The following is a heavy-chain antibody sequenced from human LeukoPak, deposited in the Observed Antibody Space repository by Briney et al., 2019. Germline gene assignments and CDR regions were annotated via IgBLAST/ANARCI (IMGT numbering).Heavy chain of an antibody. J-gene: IGHJ6*03. CDR2: ISSSGST. D-gene: IGHD3-3*01. CDR3: TRDDFGIKTDWEDYYYMDV. CDR1: GDSISSGDYY. Sequence: SETLSLTCTVSGDSISSGDYYWSWIRQPAGKGLEWIGRISSSGSTNYNPSLKSGVTISVDTSKNQFSLKLSSVTAADTAVYYCTRDDFGIKTDWEDYYYMDVWGKGTTVTVSS. V-gene: IGHV4-61*02.